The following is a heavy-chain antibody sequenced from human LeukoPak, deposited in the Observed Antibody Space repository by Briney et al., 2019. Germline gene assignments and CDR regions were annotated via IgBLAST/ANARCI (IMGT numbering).Heavy chain of an antibody. CDR1: GYTFTSYD. CDR2: MNPNSGNT. V-gene: IGHV1-8*01. D-gene: IGHD2-2*01. Sequence: GASVKVSCKASGYTFTSYDINWVRQATGQGLEWMGWMNPNSGNTGYAQKFQGRVTITRNTSISTVYMELSSLRSEDTAVYYCARGSFCSSTSCYFRNFYYYYYMDVWGKGTTVTVSS. J-gene: IGHJ6*03. CDR3: ARGSFCSSTSCYFRNFYYYYYMDV.